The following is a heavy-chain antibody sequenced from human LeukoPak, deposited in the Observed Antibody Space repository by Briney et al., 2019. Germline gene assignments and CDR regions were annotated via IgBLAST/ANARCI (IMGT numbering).Heavy chain of an antibody. J-gene: IGHJ3*02. CDR3: ARATTYYDFWSGYSSRAFDI. V-gene: IGHV4-59*01. CDR2: IYYSGST. Sequence: SETLSLTCTVSGGSISSYYWSWIRQPPGKGLERIGYIYYSGSTNYNPSLKSRVTISVDTSKNQFSLKLSSVTAADTAVYYCARATTYYDFWSGYSSRAFDIWGQGTMVTVSS. CDR1: GGSISSYY. D-gene: IGHD3-3*01.